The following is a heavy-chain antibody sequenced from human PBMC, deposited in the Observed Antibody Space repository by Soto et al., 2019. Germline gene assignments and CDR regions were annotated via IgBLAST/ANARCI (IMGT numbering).Heavy chain of an antibody. CDR2: IIAYNGKT. Sequence: ASVKVSFKASGYAFTSYGISWVRQAPGQGLEWMGWIIAYNGKTKYAQKLQGRVTMTTDTSTSTAYIELRSLRSDDTAVYYCARGITLVRGVTHNNWFDPWGQGTLVTVSS. CDR3: ARGITLVRGVTHNNWFDP. V-gene: IGHV1-18*04. CDR1: GYAFTSYG. J-gene: IGHJ5*02. D-gene: IGHD3-10*01.